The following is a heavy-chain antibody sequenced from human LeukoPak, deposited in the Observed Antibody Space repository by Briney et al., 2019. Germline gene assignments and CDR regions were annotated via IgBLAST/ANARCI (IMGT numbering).Heavy chain of an antibody. Sequence: KPSETLSLTCTVSGGSISSYYWSWIRQPPGKGLEWIGYIYYSGSTNYNPSLKSRVTISVDTSKNQFSLKLSSVTAADTAVYYCARLIAAAKNWFDPWGQGTLVTVSS. CDR1: GGSISSYY. V-gene: IGHV4-59*08. J-gene: IGHJ5*02. CDR2: IYYSGST. D-gene: IGHD6-13*01. CDR3: ARLIAAAKNWFDP.